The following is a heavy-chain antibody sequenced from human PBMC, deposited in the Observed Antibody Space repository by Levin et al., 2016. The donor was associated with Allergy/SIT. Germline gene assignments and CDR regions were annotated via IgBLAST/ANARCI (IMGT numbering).Heavy chain of an antibody. V-gene: IGHV3-30*18. CDR1: GFPFSSYG. CDR3: AKAYSNKWYFDY. Sequence: GESLKISCAASGFPFSSYGMHWVRQAPGKGLEWVAIISYDGSNKYYADSVKGRFTISRDNSKNTLYLQLNSLRAEDTAVYYCAKAYSNKWYFDYWGQGTLVTVSS. D-gene: IGHD4-11*01. J-gene: IGHJ4*02. CDR2: ISYDGSNK.